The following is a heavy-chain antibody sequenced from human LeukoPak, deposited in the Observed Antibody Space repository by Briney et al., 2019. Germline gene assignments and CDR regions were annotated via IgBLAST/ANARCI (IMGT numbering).Heavy chain of an antibody. D-gene: IGHD2-2*01. CDR2: IKQDGSEK. J-gene: IGHJ5*02. Sequence: GGSLRLSCAASGFTFSSYWMSWVRQAPGKGLEWVANIKQDGSEKYYVDSVKGRFTISRDNSKNTLFLQMNSLRAEDTAVYYCAKGGYCSSTSCYVGRFDPWGQGTLVTVSS. CDR1: GFTFSSYW. V-gene: IGHV3-7*05. CDR3: AKGGYCSSTSCYVGRFDP.